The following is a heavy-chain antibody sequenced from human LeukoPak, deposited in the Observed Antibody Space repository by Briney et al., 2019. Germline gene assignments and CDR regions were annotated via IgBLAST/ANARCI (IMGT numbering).Heavy chain of an antibody. CDR1: GYSFTSYW. V-gene: IGHV5-51*01. CDR3: ARRDCSSTSCPGDAFDI. J-gene: IGHJ3*02. Sequence: GESLKISCKGSGYSFTSYWIGWVRQMPGKGLEWMGIIYPGDSDTRYSPSFQGQVTISADKSISTAYLQWSSLKASDTAMYYCARRDCSSTSCPGDAFDIWGQGTMVTVSS. D-gene: IGHD2-2*01. CDR2: IYPGDSDT.